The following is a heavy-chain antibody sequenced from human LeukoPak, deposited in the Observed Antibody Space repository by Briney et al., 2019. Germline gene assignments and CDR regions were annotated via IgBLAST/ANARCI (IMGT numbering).Heavy chain of an antibody. CDR2: MNPNRGAT. J-gene: IGHJ4*02. D-gene: IGHD1-26*01. Sequence: ASVKVSCKASGYTFTDSYIHWVRQAPGQGLEWMGWMNPNRGATDSAQKFQGRITMTRDTFISTAYLDMSRLTSDDTAVYYCARGGATDYWGQGTLVTVSS. V-gene: IGHV1-2*02. CDR1: GYTFTDSY. CDR3: ARGGATDY.